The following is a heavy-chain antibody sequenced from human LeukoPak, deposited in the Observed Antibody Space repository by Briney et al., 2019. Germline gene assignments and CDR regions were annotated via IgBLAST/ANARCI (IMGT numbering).Heavy chain of an antibody. Sequence: GGSLRLSCAASGFTLSSYWMSWVRQAPGKGLEWVANIKQDGSEKYYVDSVKGRFTISRDNAKNSLYLQMNSLRAEDTAVYYCATSSSDYGDYLDYWGQGTLVTVSS. J-gene: IGHJ4*02. V-gene: IGHV3-7*01. CDR3: ATSSSDYGDYLDY. D-gene: IGHD4-17*01. CDR2: IKQDGSEK. CDR1: GFTLSSYW.